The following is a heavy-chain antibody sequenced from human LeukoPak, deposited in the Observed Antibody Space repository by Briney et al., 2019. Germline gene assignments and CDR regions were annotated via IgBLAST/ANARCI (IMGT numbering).Heavy chain of an antibody. D-gene: IGHD6-19*01. CDR2: IYYSGST. V-gene: IGHV4-39*01. CDR1: GGSISSSSYY. J-gene: IGHJ4*02. CDR3: ARQQWQPIFDY. Sequence: PSETPSLTCTVSGGSISSSSYYWGWIRQPPGKGLEWIGSIYYSGSTYYNPSLKSRVTISVDTSKNQFSLKLSSVTAADTAVYYCARQQWQPIFDYWGQGTLATVSS.